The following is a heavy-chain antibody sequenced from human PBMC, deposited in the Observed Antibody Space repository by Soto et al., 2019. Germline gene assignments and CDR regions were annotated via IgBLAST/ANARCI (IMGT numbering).Heavy chain of an antibody. D-gene: IGHD6-13*01. CDR2: IIPILGIA. CDR3: ASQVDIAAAGPTPFDY. V-gene: IGHV1-69*02. J-gene: IGHJ4*02. CDR1: GGTFSSYT. Sequence: QVQLVQSGAEVKKPGSSVKVSCKASGGTFSSYTISWVRQAPGQGLEWMGRIIPILGIANYAQKFQGRVKITADKSTSTAYMELSSLRSEDTAVYYCASQVDIAAAGPTPFDYWGQGTLVTVSS.